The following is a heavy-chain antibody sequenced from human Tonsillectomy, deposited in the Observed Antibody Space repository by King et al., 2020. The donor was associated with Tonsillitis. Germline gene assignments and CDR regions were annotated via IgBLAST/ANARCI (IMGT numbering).Heavy chain of an antibody. CDR3: ARDLIAVAGTPKNWFDP. CDR1: GFTFSSYS. Sequence: VQLVESGGGLVKPGGSLRLSCAASGFTFSSYSMNWVRQAPGKGLEWVSSISSSSSYIYYADSVKGRFTISRDNAKNSLYLQMNSLRAEDTAVYYCARDLIAVAGTPKNWFDPWGQGTLVTVSS. D-gene: IGHD6-19*01. V-gene: IGHV3-21*01. CDR2: ISSSSSYI. J-gene: IGHJ5*02.